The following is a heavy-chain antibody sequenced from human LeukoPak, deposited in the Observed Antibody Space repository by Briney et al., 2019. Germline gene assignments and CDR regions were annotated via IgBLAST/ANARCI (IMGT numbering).Heavy chain of an antibody. CDR3: ARSPRYCSSTSCYNAFDI. Sequence: ASVKVSCTASGGTFSSYGISWVRQAPGQGLEWMGGIIPIFGTANYAQKFQGRVTITADESTSTAYMELSSLRSEDTAVYYCARSPRYCSSTSCYNAFDIWGQGTMVTVSS. CDR1: GGTFSSYG. J-gene: IGHJ3*02. CDR2: IIPIFGTA. V-gene: IGHV1-69*13. D-gene: IGHD2-2*02.